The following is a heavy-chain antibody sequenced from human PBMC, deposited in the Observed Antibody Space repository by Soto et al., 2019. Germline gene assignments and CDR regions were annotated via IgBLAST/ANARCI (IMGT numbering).Heavy chain of an antibody. Sequence: PVGSLRLSCAASGVTFSNYAMHWVRQAPGKGLEWVAVIWSDGTNKYYADSVKGRFTISRDKSKNTLYLQMNSLRAEDTAVYYCARAPLTIYDTSGYYDYWGQGIQVTVSS. CDR2: IWSDGTNK. D-gene: IGHD3-22*01. CDR1: GVTFSNYA. V-gene: IGHV3-33*01. CDR3: ARAPLTIYDTSGYYDY. J-gene: IGHJ4*02.